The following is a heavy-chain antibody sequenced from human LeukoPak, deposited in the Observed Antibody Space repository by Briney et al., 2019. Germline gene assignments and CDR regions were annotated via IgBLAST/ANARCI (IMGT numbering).Heavy chain of an antibody. Sequence: GGSLRLSCAAAGFTFSSYAMSWVRQAPGKGLEWVSAISGSGGSTYYADSVKGRFTISRDNSKNTLYLQMNSLRAEDTAVYYCAKTLRYFDWLSGFDYWGQGTLVTVSS. CDR2: ISGSGGST. CDR3: AKTLRYFDWLSGFDY. D-gene: IGHD3-9*01. J-gene: IGHJ4*02. CDR1: GFTFSSYA. V-gene: IGHV3-23*01.